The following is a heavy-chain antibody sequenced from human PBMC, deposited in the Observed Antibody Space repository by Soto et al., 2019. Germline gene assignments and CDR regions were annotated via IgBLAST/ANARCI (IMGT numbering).Heavy chain of an antibody. CDR1: GFICSSYD. V-gene: IGHV3-23*01. CDR3: AKATATGGGAFDI. CDR2: ILVDGRT. D-gene: IGHD2-8*02. Sequence: HPGGSLRLSCAASGFICSSYDMSWVRQAPGKGLEWVSTILVDGRTFYVDSVKGRFTISRDSSQNTVYLQMNSLTAGDTALYYCAKATATGGGAFDICGQGTMVTVSS. J-gene: IGHJ3*02.